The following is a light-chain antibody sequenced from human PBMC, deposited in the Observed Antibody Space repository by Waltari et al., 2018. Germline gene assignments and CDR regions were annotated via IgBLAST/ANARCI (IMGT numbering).Light chain of an antibody. V-gene: IGKV1-17*01. CDR2: DAS. CDR3: LQHNDYPWT. CDR1: QGIRND. J-gene: IGKJ1*01. Sequence: DIQMTQSPSSLSASVGDRITITCRATQGIRNDLNWYQQKPGKAPRRLIYDASTLQSGVPPSFSGSGPGKEFTLTISSLQPEDFATYYCLQHNDYPWTFGQGTKVDIK.